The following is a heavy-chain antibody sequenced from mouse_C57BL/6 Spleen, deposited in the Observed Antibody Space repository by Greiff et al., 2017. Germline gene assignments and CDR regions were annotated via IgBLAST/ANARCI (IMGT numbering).Heavy chain of an antibody. CDR1: GFNFSSYG. CDR2: ISSGGSYT. V-gene: IGHV5-6*01. CDR3: ARHPGDYAMDY. J-gene: IGHJ4*01. Sequence: EVKLMESGGDLVKPGGSLKLSCAASGFNFSSYGMSWVRQTPDKRLEWVATISSGGSYTYYPDSVKGRFTISRDNAKNTMYLQMSSLKSEDTAMYSCARHPGDYAMDYWGQGTSVTVSS.